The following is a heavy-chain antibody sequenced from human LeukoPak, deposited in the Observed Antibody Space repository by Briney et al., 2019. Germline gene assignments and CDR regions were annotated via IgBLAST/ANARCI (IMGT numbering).Heavy chain of an antibody. D-gene: IGHD2-2*01. V-gene: IGHV3-23*01. CDR3: AKDPAASCSSTSCYSAEYFQH. J-gene: IGHJ1*01. CDR1: GFTFSSYA. CDR2: ISGSGGST. Sequence: GGSLRLSCAASGFTFSSYAMSWVRQAPGKGLEWVSAISGSGGSTYYADSVKSRFTISRDNSKNTLYLQMNSLRAEDTAVYYCAKDPAASCSSTSCYSAEYFQHWGQGTLVTVSS.